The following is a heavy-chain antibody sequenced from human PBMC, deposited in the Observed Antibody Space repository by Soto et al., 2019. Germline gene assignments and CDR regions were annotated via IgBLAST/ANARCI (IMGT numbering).Heavy chain of an antibody. D-gene: IGHD1-7*01. V-gene: IGHV1-3*01. CDR3: ARVGDNWNYVGYFDY. CDR1: GYTFTSYA. CDR2: INAGNGNT. J-gene: IGHJ4*02. Sequence: GASVKVSCKASGYTFTSYAMHWVRQAPGQRLEWMGWINAGNGNTKYSQKFQGRVTITRDTSASTAYMELSSLRSEDTAVYYCARVGDNWNYVGYFDYWGQGTLVTVSS.